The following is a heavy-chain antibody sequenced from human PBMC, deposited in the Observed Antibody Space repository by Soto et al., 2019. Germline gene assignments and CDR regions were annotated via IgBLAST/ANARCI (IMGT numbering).Heavy chain of an antibody. CDR3: ARGPYVVVPAAIYWFDP. Sequence: PSETLSLTCAVSGGSISSGGYSWSWIRQPPGKGLEWIGYIYHSGSTYYNPSLKSRVTISVDRSKNQFSLKLSSVTAADTAVYYCARGPYVVVPAAIYWFDPWGQGTLVTVSS. CDR2: IYHSGST. V-gene: IGHV4-30-2*01. D-gene: IGHD2-2*01. CDR1: GGSISSGGYS. J-gene: IGHJ5*02.